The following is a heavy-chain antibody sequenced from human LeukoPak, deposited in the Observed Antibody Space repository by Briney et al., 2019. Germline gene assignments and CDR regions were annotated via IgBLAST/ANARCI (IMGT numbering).Heavy chain of an antibody. CDR3: TTTRPYGTTWAGAFED. J-gene: IGHJ4*02. CDR2: VTSRSAT. Sequence: GGSLRLSCVASGFIFSSHGMSWVRQAPGKGLEWVSTVTSRSATHYTGSVKGRFITSRDSSKNTLFLQMNSLRAEDTALYYCTTTRPYGTTWAGAFEDWGQGTPVTVSS. CDR1: GFIFSSHG. V-gene: IGHV3-23*01. D-gene: IGHD6-19*01.